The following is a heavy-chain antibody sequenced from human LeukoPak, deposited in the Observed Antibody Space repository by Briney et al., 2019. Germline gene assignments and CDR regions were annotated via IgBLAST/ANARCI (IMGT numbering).Heavy chain of an antibody. CDR3: AKNLLPGTYYGMDV. J-gene: IGHJ6*02. Sequence: GRSLRLSCAASGFTFSSCGMHWVRQAPAKGLEWVAVISYDGSNKYYADSVKGRFTISRDNSKNTLYLQMNRLRAEDTAVYYCAKNLLPGTYYGMDVWGQGTTVTVSS. D-gene: IGHD1-14*01. CDR2: ISYDGSNK. V-gene: IGHV3-30*18. CDR1: GFTFSSCG.